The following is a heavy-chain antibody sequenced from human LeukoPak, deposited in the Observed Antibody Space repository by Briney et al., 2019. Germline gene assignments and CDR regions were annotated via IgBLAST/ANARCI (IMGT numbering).Heavy chain of an antibody. CDR3: ARDGYYDFWSGLFDY. Sequence: SVNLFCKSSRHTFRSYANSWVRHAPTQGLEYMGRNLLIFGAANYAQKFQGRVTITADESTSTAYMELSSLRSEDTAVYYCARDGYYDFWSGLFDYWGQGTLVTVSS. V-gene: IGHV1-69*13. CDR1: RHTFRSYA. CDR2: NLLIFGAA. D-gene: IGHD3-3*01. J-gene: IGHJ4*02.